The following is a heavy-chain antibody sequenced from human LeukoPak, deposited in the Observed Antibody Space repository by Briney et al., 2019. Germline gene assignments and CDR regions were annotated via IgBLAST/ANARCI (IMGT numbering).Heavy chain of an antibody. CDR2: IYYSGST. D-gene: IGHD3-22*01. CDR1: GGSISSSRYY. CDR3: ASIDYYDSSGYLDY. V-gene: IGHV4-39*01. Sequence: SETLSLTCAVSGGSISSSRYYWGWIRQPPGKGLEWIGSIYYSGSTYYNPSLKGRVTISVDTSKNQFSLKLSSVTAADTAVYYCASIDYYDSSGYLDYWGQGTLVTVSS. J-gene: IGHJ4*02.